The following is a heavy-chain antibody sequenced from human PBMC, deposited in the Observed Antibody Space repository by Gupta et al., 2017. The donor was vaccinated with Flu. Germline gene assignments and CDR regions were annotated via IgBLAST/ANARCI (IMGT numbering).Heavy chain of an antibody. CDR1: GFTFSRYG. CDR2: ISYHEINK. CDR3: ARESYAAGSTFDGSVDV. D-gene: IGHD6-13*01. J-gene: IGHJ3*01. V-gene: IGHV3-30*03. Sequence: QVQLVESGGGVVQPGRSLRLSCAASGFTFSRYGMHWVRQAPGKGLEWVAVISYHEINKYYVDPVKGRFNISRDKSKNILFLEMNNLSAEDTAIYYWARESYAAGSTFDGSVDVWGQGTIVTVSS.